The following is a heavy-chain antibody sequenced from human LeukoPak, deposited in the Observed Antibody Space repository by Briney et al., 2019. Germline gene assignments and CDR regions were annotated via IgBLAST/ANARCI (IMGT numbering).Heavy chain of an antibody. CDR1: GGSISSGDYY. Sequence: KASQTLSLTCTVSGGSISSGDYYWSWIRQPPGKGLEWIGSIYYSGSTYYNPSLKSRVTISVDTSNNHFSLKLTSVTAADTAVYYCARLYSNNYAYYWGQGTLVTVSS. D-gene: IGHD5-24*01. CDR2: IYYSGST. J-gene: IGHJ4*02. V-gene: IGHV4-39*02. CDR3: ARLYSNNYAYY.